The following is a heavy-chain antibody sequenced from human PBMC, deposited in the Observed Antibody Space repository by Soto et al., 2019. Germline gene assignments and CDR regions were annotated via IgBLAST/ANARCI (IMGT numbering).Heavy chain of an antibody. Sequence: QVQLQESGPGLVKPSETLSLTCTVSGGSISNYYWSWIRQPPGKGLEWIGYIYYSGSTRYNPSLKSRVTISVDTSKNQFSLMLSSVPAADTAVYYCARHGPIAAAGTVFDYWGQGTLVTVSS. D-gene: IGHD6-13*01. J-gene: IGHJ4*02. CDR2: IYYSGST. V-gene: IGHV4-59*08. CDR1: GGSISNYY. CDR3: ARHGPIAAAGTVFDY.